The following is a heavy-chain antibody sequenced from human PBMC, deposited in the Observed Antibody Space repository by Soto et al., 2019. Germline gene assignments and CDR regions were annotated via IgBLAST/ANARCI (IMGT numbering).Heavy chain of an antibody. Sequence: QVQLVQSGAEVKKPGSSVKVSCKASGGTFSSYTISWVRQAPGQGLEWMGRIIPILGIANYAQKFQGRVTITADKSTSTAYMELSSLRSEDTAVYYCASKEYCSSTSCYADYYYYYYMDVWGKGTTVTVSS. D-gene: IGHD2-2*01. CDR2: IIPILGIA. CDR3: ASKEYCSSTSCYADYYYYYYMDV. V-gene: IGHV1-69*02. J-gene: IGHJ6*03. CDR1: GGTFSSYT.